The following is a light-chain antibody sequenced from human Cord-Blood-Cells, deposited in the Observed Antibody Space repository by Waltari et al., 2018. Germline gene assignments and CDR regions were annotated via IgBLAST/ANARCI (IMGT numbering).Light chain of an antibody. CDR1: SSNIGNNA. J-gene: IGLJ2*01. CDR3: AAWDDSLNDVV. CDR2: YDD. Sequence: QSVLTQPPSVSEAPRQRVTISCSGSSSNIGNNAVNWYQQLPGKAPKLLIYYDDLLPSGVSDRFSGSKSGTSASLAISGLQSEDEADYHCAAWDDSLNDVVFGGGTKLTVL. V-gene: IGLV1-36*01.